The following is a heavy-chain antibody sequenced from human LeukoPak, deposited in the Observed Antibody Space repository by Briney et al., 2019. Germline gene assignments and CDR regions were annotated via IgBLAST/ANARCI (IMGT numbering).Heavy chain of an antibody. J-gene: IGHJ3*02. CDR3: ATDLGGSNLPLDAFDI. CDR2: FDPEDGET. Sequence: ASVKVSCKVSGYTLTELSMHWVRQAPGKGLEWMGGFDPEDGETIYAQKFQGRVTMTEDTSTDTAYMELSSLRSEDTAVYYCATDLGGSNLPLDAFDIWGQGTMVTVSS. CDR1: GYTLTELS. V-gene: IGHV1-24*01. D-gene: IGHD3-16*01.